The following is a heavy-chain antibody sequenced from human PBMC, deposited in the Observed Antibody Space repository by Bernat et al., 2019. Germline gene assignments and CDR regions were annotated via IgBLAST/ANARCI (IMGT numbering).Heavy chain of an antibody. J-gene: IGHJ2*01. CDR3: ARAFEEWLVKRYWYFDL. Sequence: EVQLVESGGGLVKPGGSLRLSCAASGFTFSSYWMSWVRQAPGKGLEWVANIKQDGSEKYYVDSVKGRFTISRDNAKNSLYLQMNSLRAEDTAVYYCARAFEEWLVKRYWYFDLWGRGTLVTVSS. V-gene: IGHV3-7*01. D-gene: IGHD6-19*01. CDR1: GFTFSSYW. CDR2: IKQDGSEK.